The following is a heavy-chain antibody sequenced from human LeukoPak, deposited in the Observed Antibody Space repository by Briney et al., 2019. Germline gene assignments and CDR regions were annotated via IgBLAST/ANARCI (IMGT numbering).Heavy chain of an antibody. V-gene: IGHV4-39*01. CDR2: IYYSGST. CDR1: GGSISSYY. CDR3: ARRSNHDSYGSGSYDFDY. J-gene: IGHJ4*02. D-gene: IGHD3-10*01. Sequence: NPSETLSLTCTVSGGSISSYYWGWIRQPPGKGLEWIGSIYYSGSTYYNPSLKSRVTISVDTSKNQFSLKLSSVTAADTAVYYCARRSNHDSYGSGSYDFDYWGQGTLVTVSS.